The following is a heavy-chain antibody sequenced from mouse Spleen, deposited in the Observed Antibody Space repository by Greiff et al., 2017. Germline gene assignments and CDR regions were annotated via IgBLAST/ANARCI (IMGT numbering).Heavy chain of an antibody. Sequence: EVKLVESGGGLVKLGGSLKLSCAASGFTFSSYYMSWVRQTPEKRLEWVATISSGGGSTYYPDSVKGRFTISRDNAKNTLYLQMSSLNSEDTAVYYCARDRDYYGSSYFDYWGQGTTLTVSS. CDR1: GFTFSSYY. CDR2: ISSGGGST. CDR3: ARDRDYYGSSYFDY. D-gene: IGHD1-1*01. V-gene: IGHV5-9*04. J-gene: IGHJ2*01.